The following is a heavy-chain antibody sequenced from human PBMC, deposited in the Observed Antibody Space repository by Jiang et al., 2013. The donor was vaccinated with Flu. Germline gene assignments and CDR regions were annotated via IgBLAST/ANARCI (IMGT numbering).Heavy chain of an antibody. CDR1: GFTFSSYS. Sequence: QLLESGGGLVKPGGSLRLSCAASGFTFSSYSMNWVRQAPGKGLEWVSVISGNSNHIFYADSVKGRFTISRDNAKNSLSLQMDSLRAEDTAVYYCARRYYDTSGYPFDYWGQG. CDR2: ISGNSNHI. V-gene: IGHV3-21*01. D-gene: IGHD3-22*01. CDR3: ARRYYDTSGYPFDY. J-gene: IGHJ4*02.